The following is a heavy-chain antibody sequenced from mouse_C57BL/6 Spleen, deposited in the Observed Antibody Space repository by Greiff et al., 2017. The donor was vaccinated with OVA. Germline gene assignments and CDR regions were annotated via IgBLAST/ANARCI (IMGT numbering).Heavy chain of an antibody. J-gene: IGHJ4*01. Sequence: EVQLQQSGPELVKPGASVKISCKASGYTFTDYYMNWVKQSHGKSLEWIGDINPNNGGTSYNQKFKGKATLTVDKSSSTAYMELRSLTSEDSAVYYCARLYDGYPYYAMDYWGQGTSVTVSS. D-gene: IGHD2-3*01. CDR1: GYTFTDYY. CDR3: ARLYDGYPYYAMDY. V-gene: IGHV1-26*01. CDR2: INPNNGGT.